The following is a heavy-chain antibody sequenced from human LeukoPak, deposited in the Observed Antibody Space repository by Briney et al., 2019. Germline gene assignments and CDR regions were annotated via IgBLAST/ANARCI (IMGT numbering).Heavy chain of an antibody. J-gene: IGHJ6*03. V-gene: IGHV3-23*01. CDR2: FSGSGGST. CDR3: TRESLVLRYFDWTTPYYYYYMDV. D-gene: IGHD3-9*01. CDR1: GFTFSSYA. Sequence: GGSLRLSCAASGFTFSSYAMSWVRQAPGKGLECISGFSGSGGSTYYADSVKGRFTISRDNSKNTLYLQINSLKTEDTAVYYCTRESLVLRYFDWTTPYYYYYMDVWGKGTTVTISS.